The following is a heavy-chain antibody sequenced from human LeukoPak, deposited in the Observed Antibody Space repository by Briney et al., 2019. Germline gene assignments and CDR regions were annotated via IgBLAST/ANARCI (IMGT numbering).Heavy chain of an antibody. J-gene: IGHJ5*02. Sequence: GRSLRLSCAASGFIFSKYGMHWVRQAPGKGLEWVSAISSIGGNTYYADSVKGRFTISRGNSENTLYLQVNSLRAEDTAVYYCAKSQYCSGDSCSWLDPWGQGTLVTVSS. CDR3: AKSQYCSGDSCSWLDP. CDR1: GFIFSKYG. D-gene: IGHD2-15*01. CDR2: ISSIGGNT. V-gene: IGHV3-23*01.